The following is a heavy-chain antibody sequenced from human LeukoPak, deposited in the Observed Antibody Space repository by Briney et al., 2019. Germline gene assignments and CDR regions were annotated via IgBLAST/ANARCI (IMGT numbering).Heavy chain of an antibody. J-gene: IGHJ4*02. CDR1: GFTFSSYS. CDR2: ISSSSSYI. CDR3: ASGALTGLDY. D-gene: IGHD3-10*01. Sequence: PGGSLRLSCAASGFTFSSYSMNWVRQAPGKGLEWVSSISSSSSYIYYADSVKGRSTISRDNAKNSLYLQMNSLRAEDTAVYYCASGALTGLDYWGQGTLVTVSS. V-gene: IGHV3-21*01.